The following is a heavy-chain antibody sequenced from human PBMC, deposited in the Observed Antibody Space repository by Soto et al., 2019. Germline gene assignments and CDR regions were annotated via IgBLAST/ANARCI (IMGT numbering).Heavy chain of an antibody. J-gene: IGHJ2*01. CDR3: GKFFFQAENGIRGVCPVSAFLVNRSSDL. V-gene: IGHV3-23*01. D-gene: IGHD3-10*01. CDR2: IRGSGDST. Sequence: KGLEWVSAIRGSGDSTYYADSVKGRFTISRDNSKNTLFLQMNSLRVEDTAVYYCGKFFFQAENGIRGVCPVSAFLVNRSSDL.